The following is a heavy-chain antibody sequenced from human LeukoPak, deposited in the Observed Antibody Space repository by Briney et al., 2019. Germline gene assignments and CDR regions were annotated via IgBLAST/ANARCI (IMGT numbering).Heavy chain of an antibody. V-gene: IGHV4-30-4*08. CDR2: IYYSGST. CDR3: ARVNTATLPFDY. Sequence: TSETLSLTCAVSGYSISSGYYWGWIRQPPGKGLEWIGYIYYSGSTYYNPSLKSRVTISVDTSKNQFSLKLSSVTAADTAVYYCARVNTATLPFDYWGQGTLVTVSS. D-gene: IGHD5-18*01. J-gene: IGHJ4*02. CDR1: GYSISSGYY.